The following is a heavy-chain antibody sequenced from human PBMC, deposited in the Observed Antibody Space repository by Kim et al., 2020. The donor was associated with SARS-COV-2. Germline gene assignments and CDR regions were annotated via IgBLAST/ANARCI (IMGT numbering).Heavy chain of an antibody. CDR2: IWYDGSNK. V-gene: IGHV3-33*06. CDR1: GFTFSSYG. Sequence: GGSLRLSCAASGFTFSSYGMHWVRQAPGKGLEWVAVIWYDGSNKYYADSVKGRFTISRDNSKNTLYLQMNSLRAEDTAVYYCAKTDYALYGMDVWGQGTTVTVSS. J-gene: IGHJ6*02. CDR3: AKTDYALYGMDV. D-gene: IGHD2-2*01.